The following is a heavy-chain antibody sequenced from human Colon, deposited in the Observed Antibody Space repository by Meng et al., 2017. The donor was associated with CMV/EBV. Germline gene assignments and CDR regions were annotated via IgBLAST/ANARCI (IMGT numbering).Heavy chain of an antibody. J-gene: IGHJ4*02. Sequence: GSEFRFSSYWIGWVRQTPGKGLEWVAIIYPDDSDISYSASVQGQVTISGDTSESTVYLQRNSLKVEDTAMYYCARPAREQGRECYVHWGQGTLVTVSS. CDR2: IYPDDSDI. V-gene: IGHV5-51*01. CDR1: EFRFSSYW. CDR3: ARPAREQGRECYVH. D-gene: IGHD1-26*01.